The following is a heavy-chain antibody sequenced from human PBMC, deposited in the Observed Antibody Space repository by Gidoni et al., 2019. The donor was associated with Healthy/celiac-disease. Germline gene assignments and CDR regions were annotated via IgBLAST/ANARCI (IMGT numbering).Heavy chain of an antibody. J-gene: IGHJ4*02. V-gene: IGHV1-69*06. Sequence: QVQLVQSGAEGQKPGSSVKVSCKAAVGTFSSYAIRWVRQAPGQGREWMGGSIPSVGTANYAQKFQGRVKITADKSTSTAYMELSSLRSEDTAVYDWARARGSYYKNDYWGQGTLVTVSS. CDR2: SIPSVGTA. CDR1: VGTFSSYA. D-gene: IGHD1-26*01. CDR3: ARARGSYYKNDY.